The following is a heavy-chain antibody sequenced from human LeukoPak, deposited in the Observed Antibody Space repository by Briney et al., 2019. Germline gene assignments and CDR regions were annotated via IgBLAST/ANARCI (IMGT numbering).Heavy chain of an antibody. CDR3: AEDPFESSGWYGTFFDY. Sequence: GGSLTLTCAASGFTFSCYAMSWVRPAPGKGLEWVSAISGSGGSTYYADSVKGRFTISRDNSKNSLYLQMNSLRAEDTAVYYCAEDPFESSGWYGTFFDYWGQGTLVTVSS. D-gene: IGHD6-19*01. J-gene: IGHJ4*02. CDR1: GFTFSCYA. CDR2: ISGSGGST. V-gene: IGHV3-23*01.